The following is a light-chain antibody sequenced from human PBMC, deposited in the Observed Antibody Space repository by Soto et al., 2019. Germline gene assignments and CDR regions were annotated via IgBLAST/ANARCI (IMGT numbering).Light chain of an antibody. CDR1: SSNIGAGYD. CDR3: QSYDSSLSGYV. V-gene: IGLV1-40*01. CDR2: GNS. Sequence: QAVVTQPPSVSGAPGQRVTISCTGSSSNIGAGYDVYWYQQLPGTAPKLLIYGNSNRPSGVPDRFSGSKSGTSASLAITGLQAEDEADYSCQSYDSSLSGYVLGPGTKLTVL. J-gene: IGLJ1*01.